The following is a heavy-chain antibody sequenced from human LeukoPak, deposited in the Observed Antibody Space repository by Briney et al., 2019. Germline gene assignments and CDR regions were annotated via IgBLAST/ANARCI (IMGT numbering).Heavy chain of an antibody. V-gene: IGHV1-46*01. D-gene: IGHD3-9*01. CDR2: INPSGGSTT. CDR3: ARGTLRYFDF. CDR1: GYTFTNYY. J-gene: IGHJ4*02. Sequence: GASVTVSCKASGYTFTNYYMHWVRQAPGQGPEWMGVINPSGGSTTSYSQKIQGRVTMTRDPSMSTVTMELSSLRSEDSAVYYCARGTLRYFDFWGQGTLVTVSS.